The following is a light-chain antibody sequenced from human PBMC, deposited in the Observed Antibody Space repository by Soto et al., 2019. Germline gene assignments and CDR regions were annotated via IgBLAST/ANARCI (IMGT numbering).Light chain of an antibody. CDR2: EAS. CDR1: QGVSSY. J-gene: IGKJ1*01. CDR3: LQRGNWPWT. V-gene: IGKV3-11*01. Sequence: EIVLTQSPATLSLSPGERATLSCRASQGVSSYLAWYQQKPGQAPSLLIYEASSRATGIPARFSGSGSGTDSTLTISSLEPEDFAVYYCLQRGNWPWTFGQGTKVEIK.